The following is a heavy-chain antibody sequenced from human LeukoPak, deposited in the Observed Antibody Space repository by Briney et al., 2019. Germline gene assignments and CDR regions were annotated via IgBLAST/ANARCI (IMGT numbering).Heavy chain of an antibody. CDR3: AKDNYYDSSGYFDY. CDR2: ISWNSGSI. CDR1: GFTFDDYA. J-gene: IGHJ4*02. V-gene: IGHV3-9*03. Sequence: QPGRCLRLSCAASGFTFDDYAMHGGRPAPGKGLEGVSGISWNSGSICYADSGKGRFTISRDNAKNSLYLQMNSLRAEDMALYYCAKDNYYDSSGYFDYWGQGTLVTVSS. D-gene: IGHD3-22*01.